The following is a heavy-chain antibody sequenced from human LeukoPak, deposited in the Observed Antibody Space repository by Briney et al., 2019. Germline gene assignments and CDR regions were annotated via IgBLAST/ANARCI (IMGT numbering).Heavy chain of an antibody. CDR2: FDPEDGET. CDR1: GYTLTELS. Sequence: ASVKVSCKVSGYTLTELSMHWVRQAPGKGLEWMGGFDPEDGETIYAQKFQGRVTMTEDTSTDTAYMELSSLRSEDTAVYYCATDRLTYYYGSERGDAFDIWGQGTMATVSS. V-gene: IGHV1-24*01. CDR3: ATDRLTYYYGSERGDAFDI. J-gene: IGHJ3*02. D-gene: IGHD3-10*01.